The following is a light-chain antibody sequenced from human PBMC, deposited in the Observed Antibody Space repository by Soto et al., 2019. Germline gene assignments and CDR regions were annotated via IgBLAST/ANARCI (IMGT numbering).Light chain of an antibody. CDR2: DAS. CDR3: QQYGSSKT. V-gene: IGKV3-20*01. Sequence: EIVLTQSPGTLSLSPGERATLSCRASQSVNKNYLAWYQQKPGQAPRLLIYDASNRATGIPDRFSGSGSGTNFTLNNSRLEPEDFAMYYCQQYGSSKTFGQGTKVEIK. CDR1: QSVNKNY. J-gene: IGKJ1*01.